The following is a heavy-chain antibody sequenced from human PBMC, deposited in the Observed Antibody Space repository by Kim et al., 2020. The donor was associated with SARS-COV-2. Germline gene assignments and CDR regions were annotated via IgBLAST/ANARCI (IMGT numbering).Heavy chain of an antibody. CDR1: GYTFTSYG. D-gene: IGHD2-2*01. V-gene: IGHV1-18*01. Sequence: ASVKVSCKASGYTFTSYGISWVRQAPGQGLEWMGWISAYNGNTNYAQKLQGRVTMTTDTSTSTAYMELRSLRSDDTAVYYCARDRFPFGGTRNWFDPWGQGTLVTVSS. CDR3: ARDRFPFGGTRNWFDP. J-gene: IGHJ5*02. CDR2: ISAYNGNT.